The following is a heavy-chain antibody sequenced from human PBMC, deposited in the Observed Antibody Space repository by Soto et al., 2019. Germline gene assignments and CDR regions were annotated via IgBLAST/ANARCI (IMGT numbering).Heavy chain of an antibody. V-gene: IGHV3-11*01. CDR2: ISGKTI. CDR3: VRVTNSRGWYCDT. J-gene: IGHJ4*02. CDR1: GFSFSDYY. Sequence: QVQLVESGGGLVKPGGSLRLSCAASGFSFSDYYMSWIRQAPGKGLEWVSYISGKTIFYADSVKGRFTISRDNAEKSLYLQMSGLRAEDTAVYYCVRVTNSRGWYCDTWGQGTLVIVSS. D-gene: IGHD6-19*01.